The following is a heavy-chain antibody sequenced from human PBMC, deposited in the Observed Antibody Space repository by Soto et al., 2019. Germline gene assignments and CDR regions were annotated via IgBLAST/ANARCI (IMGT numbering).Heavy chain of an antibody. V-gene: IGHV3-30-3*01. D-gene: IGHD3-16*02. CDR1: GFTFSSYA. CDR3: ARGGTGRHYDYVWGSYRYGYFDY. J-gene: IGHJ4*02. CDR2: ISYDGSNK. Sequence: GGSLRLSCAASGFTFSSYAMHWVRQAPGKGLEWVAVISYDGSNKYYADSVKGRFTISRDNSKNTLYLQMNSLRAEDTAVYYCARGGTGRHYDYVWGSYRYGYFDYWGQGTLVTVSS.